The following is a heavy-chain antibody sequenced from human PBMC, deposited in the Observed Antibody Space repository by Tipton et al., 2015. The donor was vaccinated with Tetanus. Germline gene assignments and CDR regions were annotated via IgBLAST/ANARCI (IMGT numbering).Heavy chain of an antibody. V-gene: IGHV4-39*01. CDR3: AKIVAPGPLIATAIPREYYFDL. D-gene: IGHD2-21*02. CDR1: GGSISSGTFY. CDR2: IYSYNGNT. J-gene: IGHJ4*02. Sequence: GLVKPSETLSLTCTVSGGSISSGTFYWDWIRQPPGKGLEWIGNIYSYNGNTLQNPSLQSRVTISLDKSKNQFSLKLRSVTAADTAIYYCAKIVAPGPLIATAIPREYYFDLWGQGTRVTVSS.